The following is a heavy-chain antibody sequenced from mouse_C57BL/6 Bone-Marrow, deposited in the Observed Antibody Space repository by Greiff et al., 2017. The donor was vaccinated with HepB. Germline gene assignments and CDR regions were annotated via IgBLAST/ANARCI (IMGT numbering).Heavy chain of an antibody. CDR2: ISNGGGST. J-gene: IGHJ2*01. CDR1: GFTFSDYY. D-gene: IGHD1-1*01. V-gene: IGHV5-12*01. Sequence: EVQRVESGGGLVQPGGSLKLSCAASGFTFSDYYMYWVRQTPEKRLEWVAYISNGGGSTYYPDTVKGRFTISRDNAKNTLYLQMSRLTSEDTAMYYCARHDYGSSAGFDYWGQGTTLTVSS. CDR3: ARHDYGSSAGFDY.